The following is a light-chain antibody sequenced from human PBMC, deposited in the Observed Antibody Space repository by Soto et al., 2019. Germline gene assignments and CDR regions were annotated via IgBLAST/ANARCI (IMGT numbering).Light chain of an antibody. J-gene: IGKJ4*01. CDR2: DTS. CDR3: QPYNNWPLT. CDR1: QSVKNN. V-gene: IGKV3-15*01. Sequence: EIVMTQSPATVSVSPVERANLSCMASQSVKNNLAWYQQKPCQTPRLLIYDTSTRATGVPARFSGSRSGPEFTLTINSLQSEDFAIYYCQPYNNWPLTFGGGTKVDIK.